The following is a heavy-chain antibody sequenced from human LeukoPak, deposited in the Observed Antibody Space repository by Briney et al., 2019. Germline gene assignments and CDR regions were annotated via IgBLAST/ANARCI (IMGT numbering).Heavy chain of an antibody. J-gene: IGHJ5*02. Sequence: SQTLSLTXAVSGDSITSGNFYWSWIRQPAGKGLEWIGRVYGSGNTNYSPSLRSRVTISIDTSKNQFSLKMNSVTAADTAVYYCARGWGSTSSNYFDPWGQRTLVTVSS. CDR2: VYGSGNT. D-gene: IGHD2-2*01. V-gene: IGHV4-61*02. CDR3: ARGWGSTSSNYFDP. CDR1: GDSITSGNFY.